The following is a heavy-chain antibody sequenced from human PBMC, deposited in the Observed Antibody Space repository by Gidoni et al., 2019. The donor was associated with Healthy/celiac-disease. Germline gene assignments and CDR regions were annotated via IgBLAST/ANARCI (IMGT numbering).Heavy chain of an antibody. V-gene: IGHV3-30*03. CDR1: GFTFSSYG. Sequence: QVQLVESGGGVVQPGRSLRLSCAASGFTFSSYGRHWVRQAPGKGLEWVAVISYDGSNKYYADSVKGRFTISRDNSKNTLYLQMNSLRAEDTAVYYCARDQEQQLAHYFYYGMDVWGQGTTVTVSS. J-gene: IGHJ6*02. D-gene: IGHD6-13*01. CDR2: ISYDGSNK. CDR3: ARDQEQQLAHYFYYGMDV.